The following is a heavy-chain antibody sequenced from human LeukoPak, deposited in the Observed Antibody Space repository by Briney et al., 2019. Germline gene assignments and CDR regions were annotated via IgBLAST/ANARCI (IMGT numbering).Heavy chain of an antibody. Sequence: PGGSLRLSCTASGFTFSRYLMHWVRQAPGKGLEWVSHIGRTSSAMYYADSVKGRFTISRDSAKNSLYLQMNSLRDEDTAVYYCVRGNSDNRGGDYWGQGTLVTVSS. CDR2: IGRTSSAM. D-gene: IGHD1-14*01. CDR3: VRGNSDNRGGDY. J-gene: IGHJ4*02. V-gene: IGHV3-48*02. CDR1: GFTFSRYL.